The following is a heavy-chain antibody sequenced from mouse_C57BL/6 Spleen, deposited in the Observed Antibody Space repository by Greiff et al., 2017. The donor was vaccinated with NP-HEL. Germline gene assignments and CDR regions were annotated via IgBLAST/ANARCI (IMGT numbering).Heavy chain of an antibody. J-gene: IGHJ1*03. CDR1: GYTFTDHT. CDR2: IYPRDGST. D-gene: IGHD1-1*01. V-gene: IGHV1-78*01. Sequence: VQLQQSDAELVKPGASVKISCKVSGYTFTDHTIHWMKQRPDQGLEWIGYIYPRDGSTKYNEKFKGKATLTADKSSSTAYMQLDSLTSEDSAVYCWATNRITTVVAHWYFDVWGKGTTVTVAS. CDR3: ATNRITTVVAHWYFDV.